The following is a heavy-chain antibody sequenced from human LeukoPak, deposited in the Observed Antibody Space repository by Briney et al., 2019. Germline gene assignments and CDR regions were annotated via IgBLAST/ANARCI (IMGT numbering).Heavy chain of an antibody. CDR1: GGPISSSSYD. CDR3: ARQNSGARLNV. V-gene: IGHV4-61*05. CDR2: IYYSGST. J-gene: IGHJ6*02. Sequence: TSETLSLTCTVSGGPISSSSYDWGWIRQPPGKGLEWIGHIYYSGSTDYNPSLKSRLTISVDTSKNQFSLQLSSVTAADTAVYFCARQNSGARLNVWGQGTTVTVSS. D-gene: IGHD6-25*01.